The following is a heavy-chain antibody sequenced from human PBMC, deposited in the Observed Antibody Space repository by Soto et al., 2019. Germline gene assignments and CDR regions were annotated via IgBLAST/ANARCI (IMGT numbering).Heavy chain of an antibody. CDR2: IYTSGST. Sequence: SETLSLTCTVSGGSISSYYWSWIRPPAGKGLEWIGRIYTSGSTNYNPSPKSRVTMSVDTSKNQFSLKLSSVTAADTAVYYCARDRIVGATRTWFDPWGQGTLVTVSS. J-gene: IGHJ5*02. D-gene: IGHD1-26*01. CDR1: GGSISSYY. V-gene: IGHV4-4*07. CDR3: ARDRIVGATRTWFDP.